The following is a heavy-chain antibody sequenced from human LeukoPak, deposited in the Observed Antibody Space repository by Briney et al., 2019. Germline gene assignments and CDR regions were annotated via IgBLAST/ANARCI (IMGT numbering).Heavy chain of an antibody. V-gene: IGHV3-7*01. CDR1: GFTFSSYW. J-gene: IGHJ4*02. CDR2: IKKDGSEK. D-gene: IGHD5-18*01. Sequence: PGGSLRLSCAASGFTFSSYWMSWVRQAPGKGLEWVANIKKDGSEKYYVDSVKGRFTISRDNAKNSLYLQMISLRAEDTAVYYCARHLSGVTGYTYGRGIDYWGQGTLVTVSS. CDR3: ARHLSGVTGYTYGRGIDY.